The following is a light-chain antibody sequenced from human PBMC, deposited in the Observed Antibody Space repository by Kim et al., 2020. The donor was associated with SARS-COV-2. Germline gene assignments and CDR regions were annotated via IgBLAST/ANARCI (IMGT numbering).Light chain of an antibody. J-gene: IGKJ4*01. CDR2: DTS. CDR3: QQFDTLPLT. V-gene: IGKV1-33*01. Sequence: DIQMTQSPSSLSASVGDRVTITCQASHDISNYLNWYQQKPGKAPKLVIYDTSNLETGVPSRFSGSGSGTDFTFTISSLQPEDIATYYCQQFDTLPLTFGGGTKVDSK. CDR1: HDISNY.